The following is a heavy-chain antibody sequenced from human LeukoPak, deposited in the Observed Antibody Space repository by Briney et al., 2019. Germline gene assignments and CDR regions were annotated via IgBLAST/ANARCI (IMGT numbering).Heavy chain of an antibody. D-gene: IGHD3-10*01. CDR1: GGSISSSSYY. V-gene: IGHV4-39*01. CDR2: IYYSGST. CDR3: ARVGYYYGFH. Sequence: SETLSLTCTVSGGSISSSSYYWGWIRQPPGKGLEWIGSIYYSGSTYYNPSLKSRVTISVDTSKNQFSLKLSSVTAADTAVYYCARVGYYYGFHWGQGTLVTVSS. J-gene: IGHJ4*02.